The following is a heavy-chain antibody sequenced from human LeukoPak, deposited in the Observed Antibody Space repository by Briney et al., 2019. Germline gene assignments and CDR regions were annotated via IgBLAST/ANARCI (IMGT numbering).Heavy chain of an antibody. V-gene: IGHV1-18*01. D-gene: IGHD1-26*01. CDR1: GYTFTSYG. Sequence: AXVKVSCKASGYTFTSYGISWVRQAPGQGLEWMGWISAYNGNTNYAQKFQGRVTMTEDTSTDTAYMELSSLRSEDTAVYYCATESYSGSYLYAFDIWGQGTMVTVSS. CDR2: ISAYNGNT. J-gene: IGHJ3*02. CDR3: ATESYSGSYLYAFDI.